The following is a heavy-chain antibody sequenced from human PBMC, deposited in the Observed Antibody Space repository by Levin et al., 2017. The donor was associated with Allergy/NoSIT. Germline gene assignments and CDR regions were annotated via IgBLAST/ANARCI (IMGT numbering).Heavy chain of an antibody. CDR3: AKDLEGFSGCKPYCYMDV. Sequence: SETLSLTCSVSGDSISRGFYYWSWIRQPAGEGLEWIGRIYVTGSTTYSPSLKSRVTISLDRSKDQVSLKINSVTAADTAVYYCAKDLEGFSGCKPYCYMDVWGKGTTVTVSS. D-gene: IGHD5-12*01. CDR1: GDSISRGFYY. CDR2: IYVTGST. V-gene: IGHV4-61*02. J-gene: IGHJ6*03.